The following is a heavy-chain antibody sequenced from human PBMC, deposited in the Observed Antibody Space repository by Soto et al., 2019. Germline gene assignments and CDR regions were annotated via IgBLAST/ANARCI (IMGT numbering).Heavy chain of an antibody. Sequence: SETLSLTCTVSGGSISSYYWSWIRQPPGKGLEWIGYIYYSGSTNYNPSLKSRVTISVDTSKNQFSLKLSSVTAADTAVYYCARAQGVVVPQTLDYWGQGTLVTSPQ. V-gene: IGHV4-59*01. J-gene: IGHJ4*02. CDR2: IYYSGST. D-gene: IGHD3-22*01. CDR1: GGSISSYY. CDR3: ARAQGVVVPQTLDY.